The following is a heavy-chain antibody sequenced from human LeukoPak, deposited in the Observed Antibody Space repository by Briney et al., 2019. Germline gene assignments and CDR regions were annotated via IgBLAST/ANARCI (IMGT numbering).Heavy chain of an antibody. CDR3: TRRYHDYGDPWAFDI. J-gene: IGHJ3*02. Sequence: PGGSLRLSCTASGFTFGDYAMSWVRQAPGKGLEWVGFIRSKAYGGTTEYAASVKGRFTISRDDSKSIAYLQMNSLKTEDTAVYYCTRRYHDYGDPWAFDIWGQGTMVTVSS. CDR2: IRSKAYGGTT. D-gene: IGHD4-17*01. V-gene: IGHV3-49*04. CDR1: GFTFGDYA.